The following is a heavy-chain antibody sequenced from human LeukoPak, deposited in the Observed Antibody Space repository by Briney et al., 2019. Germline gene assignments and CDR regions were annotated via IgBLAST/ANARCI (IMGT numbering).Heavy chain of an antibody. CDR2: MNPNSGNT. CDR1: GYTFTSYD. Sequence: GASVKVSCKASGYTFTSYDINWVRQATGQGLEWMGWMNPNSGNTGYAQKFQGRVTMTRNTSISTAYMELSSLRSEDTAVYYCARGMLWFGELSTMDWGQGTLVTVSS. D-gene: IGHD3-10*01. V-gene: IGHV1-8*01. J-gene: IGHJ4*02. CDR3: ARGMLWFGELSTMD.